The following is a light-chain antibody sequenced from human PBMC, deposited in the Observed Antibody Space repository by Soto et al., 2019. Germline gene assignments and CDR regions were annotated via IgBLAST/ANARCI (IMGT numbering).Light chain of an antibody. CDR3: VSWDDSLSGLV. CDR1: SANIGNNY. J-gene: IGLJ1*01. CDR2: SNN. Sequence: QAVVTQPLSASGTPGQRVTISCSGRSANIGNNYVCWYQHLPGTAPKLLIYSNNQRPSGVPDRFSGSKSGTSASLAISGLRSEDEADYYCVSWDDSLSGLVFGTGTKLTVL. V-gene: IGLV1-47*02.